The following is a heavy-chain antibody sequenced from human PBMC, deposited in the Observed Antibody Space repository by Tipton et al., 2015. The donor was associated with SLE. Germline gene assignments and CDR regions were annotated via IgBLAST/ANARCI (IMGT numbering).Heavy chain of an antibody. CDR3: ARLIAARLPFDY. CDR1: GESFSGYY. Sequence: TLSLTCAVYGESFSGYYWTWIRQPPGKGLEWIGEINHSGSTKYNPSLKSRVTISVDTSKKQFSLNLSSVTAADTALYYCARLIAARLPFDYWGQGTLVTVSS. J-gene: IGHJ4*02. D-gene: IGHD6-6*01. CDR2: INHSGST. V-gene: IGHV4-34*01.